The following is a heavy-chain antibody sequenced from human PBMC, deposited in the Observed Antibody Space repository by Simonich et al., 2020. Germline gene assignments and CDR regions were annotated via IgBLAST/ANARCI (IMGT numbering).Heavy chain of an antibody. Sequence: QLQLQESGPGLVKPSETLSLTCTVSGGSISSSSYCGGWIRQPPGKGLEWIGSIYYSGSTYYNPSLKSRVTISVDTSKNQFSLKLSSVTAADTAVYYCARHAGFAFDIWGQGTMVTVSS. V-gene: IGHV4-39*01. CDR2: IYYSGST. CDR3: ARHAGFAFDI. D-gene: IGHD6-13*01. CDR1: GGSISSSSYC. J-gene: IGHJ3*02.